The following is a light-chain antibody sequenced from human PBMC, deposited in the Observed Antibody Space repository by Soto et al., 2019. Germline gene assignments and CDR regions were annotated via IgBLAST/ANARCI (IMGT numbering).Light chain of an antibody. J-gene: IGKJ1*01. Sequence: ELVLTQSPGTLSLSPGERATLSCRTSLSVSVYLDWYQQKPGQAPRLLIYGASNRATGIPDRFSGSGSGTDFTLTISRLEPEDFAVYYCQQYGSSPGTFGQGTKVDIK. CDR2: GAS. CDR3: QQYGSSPGT. V-gene: IGKV3-20*01. CDR1: LSVSVY.